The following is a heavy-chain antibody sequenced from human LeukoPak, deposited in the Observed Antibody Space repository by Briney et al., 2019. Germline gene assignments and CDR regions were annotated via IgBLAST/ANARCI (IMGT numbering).Heavy chain of an antibody. D-gene: IGHD4-17*01. CDR2: INPNTGGT. CDR1: GYTFTGYY. CDR3: ARDLGTVTTSYYYYMDV. V-gene: IGHV1-2*02. J-gene: IGHJ6*03. Sequence: ASVKVSCKASGYTFTGYYMHWVRQAPGQGLEWMGWINPNTGGTNYAQKFQGRVTMTRDTSISTAYMEPSRLRSDDTAVYYCARDLGTVTTSYYYYMDVWGKGTTVTVSS.